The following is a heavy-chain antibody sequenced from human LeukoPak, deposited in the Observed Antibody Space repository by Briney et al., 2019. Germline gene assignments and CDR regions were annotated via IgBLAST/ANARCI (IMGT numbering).Heavy chain of an antibody. CDR3: ARDYYDYVWGSLYYFDY. V-gene: IGHV3-21*01. CDR1: GFTFSSYS. D-gene: IGHD3-16*01. Sequence: PGGSLRLSCAASGFTFSSYSMNWVRQAPGKGLEWVSSMSSSSSYIYCADSVKGRFTISRDNAKNSLYLQMNSLRAEDTAVYCCARDYYDYVWGSLYYFDYWGQGTLVTVSS. CDR2: MSSSSSYI. J-gene: IGHJ4*02.